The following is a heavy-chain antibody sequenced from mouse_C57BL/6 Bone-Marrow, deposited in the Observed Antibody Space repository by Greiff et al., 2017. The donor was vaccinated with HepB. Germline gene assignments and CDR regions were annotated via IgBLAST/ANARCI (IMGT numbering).Heavy chain of an antibody. CDR2: ISSGGSYT. D-gene: IGHD3-2*02. V-gene: IGHV5-6*01. CDR3: ARQRLRLSAY. Sequence: EVHLVESGGDLVKPGGSLKLSCAASGFTFSSYGMSWVRQTPDKRLEWVATISSGGSYTYYPDSVKGRFTISRDNAKNTLYLQMSSLKSEDTAMYYCARQRLRLSAYWGQGTLVTVSA. J-gene: IGHJ3*01. CDR1: GFTFSSYG.